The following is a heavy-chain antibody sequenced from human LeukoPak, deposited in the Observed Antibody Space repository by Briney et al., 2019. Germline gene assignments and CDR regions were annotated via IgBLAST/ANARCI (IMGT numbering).Heavy chain of an antibody. J-gene: IGHJ5*02. V-gene: IGHV4-59*01. Sequence: PGGSLRLSCAASGFTFSSYEVNWVRQAPGKGLEWIGYIYYSGSTNYNPSLKSRVTISVDTSKNQFSLKLSSVTAADTAVYYCARDYCTNGVCYLNWFDPWGQGTLVTVSS. CDR1: GFTFSSYE. CDR3: ARDYCTNGVCYLNWFDP. CDR2: IYYSGST. D-gene: IGHD2-8*01.